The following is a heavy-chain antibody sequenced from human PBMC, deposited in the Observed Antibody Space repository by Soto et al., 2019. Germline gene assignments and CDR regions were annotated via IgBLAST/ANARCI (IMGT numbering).Heavy chain of an antibody. Sequence: ASVKVSCKASGYTFTSYGISWVRQAPGQGLEWMGWISAYNGNTNYAQKLQGRVTMTTDTSTSTAYMELRSLRSDDTAVYYCARDLPSSGYHSPYYYWGQGTLVTVSS. J-gene: IGHJ4*02. CDR3: ARDLPSSGYHSPYYY. CDR2: ISAYNGNT. D-gene: IGHD3-22*01. V-gene: IGHV1-18*01. CDR1: GYTFTSYG.